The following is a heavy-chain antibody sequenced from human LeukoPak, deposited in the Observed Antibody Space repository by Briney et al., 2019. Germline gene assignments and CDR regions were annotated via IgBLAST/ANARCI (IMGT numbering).Heavy chain of an antibody. CDR3: ARFLMVTAGDY. J-gene: IGHJ4*02. CDR1: GFTFSSYW. CDR2: IIGDGSVT. D-gene: IGHD2-21*02. V-gene: IGHV3-74*01. Sequence: GGSLRLSCAASGFTFSSYWMHWVRQTPGKGLVWVSRIIGDGSVTSYADSVKGRFTISRDNAKNTVYLQMNSLRDEDTAVYYCARFLMVTAGDYWGQGALGTVS.